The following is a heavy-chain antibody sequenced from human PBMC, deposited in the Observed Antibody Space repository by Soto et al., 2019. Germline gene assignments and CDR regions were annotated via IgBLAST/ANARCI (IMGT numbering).Heavy chain of an antibody. J-gene: IGHJ3*02. Sequence: QVQLVESGGRVVQPGRSLRLSCAASGFTFSSSGMHWVRQAPGKGLEWVALISYAGSNKYYADSVKGRFTISRDNSQNTLFLQMNSLRAEDTAVYYCAKEMVVAARVTSDAFDICCQGTMVTVSS. CDR3: AKEMVVAARVTSDAFDI. CDR2: ISYAGSNK. D-gene: IGHD2-15*01. CDR1: GFTFSSSG. V-gene: IGHV3-30*18.